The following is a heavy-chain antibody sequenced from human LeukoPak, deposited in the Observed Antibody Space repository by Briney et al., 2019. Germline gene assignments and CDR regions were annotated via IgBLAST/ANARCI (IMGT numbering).Heavy chain of an antibody. CDR2: ISSSGSTI. CDR1: GFTFSSYE. D-gene: IGHD5-18*01. CDR3: ARVGYSYGLSVGYYYYYMDV. V-gene: IGHV3-48*03. Sequence: GSLRLSCAASGFTFSSYEMNWVRQAPGKGLEWVSYISSSGSTIYYADSVKGRFTISRDNAKNSLYLQMNSLRAEDTAVYYCARVGYSYGLSVGYYYYYMDVWGKGTTVTISS. J-gene: IGHJ6*03.